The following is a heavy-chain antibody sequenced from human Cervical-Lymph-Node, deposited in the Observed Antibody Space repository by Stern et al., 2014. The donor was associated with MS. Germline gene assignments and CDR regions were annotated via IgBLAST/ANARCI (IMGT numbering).Heavy chain of an antibody. D-gene: IGHD2-2*01. CDR3: AKICSSTTSNGVDY. CDR1: GFNFSTYG. V-gene: IGHV3-30*18. CDR2: MSNDGSKK. Sequence: QVQLVQSGGGVVQPGRSLRLSCAASGFNFSTYGMHWVRQAPGKGVEWVAIMSNDGSKKYYAASVKGRFTISRDNPKNTLYLQMNTLRPEDTAVYYCAKICSSTTSNGVDYWGQGTLVIVYS. J-gene: IGHJ4*02.